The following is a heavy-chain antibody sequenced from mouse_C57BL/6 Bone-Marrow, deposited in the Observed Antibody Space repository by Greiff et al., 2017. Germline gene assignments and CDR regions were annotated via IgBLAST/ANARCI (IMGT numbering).Heavy chain of an antibody. CDR3: ARCSYDYAMDY. D-gene: IGHD6-1*01. J-gene: IGHJ4*01. V-gene: IGHV1-63*01. CDR2: IFPGGGYT. Sequence: VQLQQSGAELVRPGTSVKMSCKASGYTFTNYWIGWAKQRPGNGLEWIGDIFPGGGYTNYNEKFKGKATLTADKSSSTAYLQFSSLTSEDSAIYYGARCSYDYAMDYWGQGTSVTVAS. CDR1: GYTFTNYW.